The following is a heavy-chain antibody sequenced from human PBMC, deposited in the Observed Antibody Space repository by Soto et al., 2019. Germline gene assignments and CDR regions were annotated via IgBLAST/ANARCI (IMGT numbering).Heavy chain of an antibody. CDR2: ISGYNGNT. CDR1: GYTFRSYG. J-gene: IGHJ6*03. Sequence: QVQLVQSGTEVKKPGASVKVSCKASGYTFRSYGISWVRQAPGQGLEWMGWISGYNGNTHYSQKFQGKVTMTTDTATSTAYMELRNLRFDDPAVYYCAKADSNCAGRFSYSYMDVWGTGTMVTVSS. CDR3: AKADSNCAGRFSYSYMDV. V-gene: IGHV1-18*01. D-gene: IGHD6-13*01.